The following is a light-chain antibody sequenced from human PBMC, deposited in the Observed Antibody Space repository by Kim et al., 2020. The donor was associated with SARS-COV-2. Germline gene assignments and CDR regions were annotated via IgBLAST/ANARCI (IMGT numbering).Light chain of an antibody. CDR1: QSVSSN. V-gene: IGKV3-15*01. Sequence: EIVMTQSPATLSVSPGERATLSCRASQSVSSNLAWYQQKPGQAPRLLIYGASTRATGIPARFSGSGSGTEFTLTISSLQSEDFAVYYWQEVKNLPSYTFGQGTKVEIK. J-gene: IGKJ2*01. CDR3: QEVKNLPSYT. CDR2: GAS.